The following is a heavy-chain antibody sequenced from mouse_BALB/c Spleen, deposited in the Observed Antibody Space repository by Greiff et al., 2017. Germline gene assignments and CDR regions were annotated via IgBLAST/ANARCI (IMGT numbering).Heavy chain of an antibody. CDR2: ISSGSSTI. Sequence: EVHLVESGGGLVQPGGSRKLSCAASGFTFSSFGMHWVRQAPEKGLEWVAYISSGSSTIYYADTVKGRFTISRDNPKNTLFLQMTSLRSEDTAMYYCARGGKYYYAMDYWGQGTSVTVSS. V-gene: IGHV5-17*02. CDR3: ARGGKYYYAMDY. J-gene: IGHJ4*01. CDR1: GFTFSSFG.